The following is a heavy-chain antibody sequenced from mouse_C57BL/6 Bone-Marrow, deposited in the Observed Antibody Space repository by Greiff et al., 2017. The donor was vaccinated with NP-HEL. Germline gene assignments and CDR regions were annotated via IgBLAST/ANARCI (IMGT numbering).Heavy chain of an antibody. Sequence: EVMLVESGGDLVKPGGSLKLSCAASGFTFSSYGMSWVRQTPDKRLEWVAIISSGGSYTYYPDSVKGRFTISRDNTKNTLYLQMSSLKSEDTAMYYCASLLQMDYWGQGTSVTVSS. D-gene: IGHD1-1*01. CDR1: GFTFSSYG. V-gene: IGHV5-6*02. CDR2: ISSGGSYT. CDR3: ASLLQMDY. J-gene: IGHJ4*01.